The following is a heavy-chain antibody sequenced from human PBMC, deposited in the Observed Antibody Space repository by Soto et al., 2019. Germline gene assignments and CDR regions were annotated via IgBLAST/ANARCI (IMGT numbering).Heavy chain of an antibody. J-gene: IGHJ4*02. Sequence: EVPLLESGGGLVQPGGSLRLSCAASGFSFSSYAMSWIRQAPGKGLEWVSGISGSGGSTYYADSVKGRFTISRDNSKNTLYLQMNSLRAEDTAVYYCAKDGGGGFDYWGQGTLVTVSS. CDR1: GFSFSSYA. CDR3: AKDGGGGFDY. D-gene: IGHD3-16*01. CDR2: ISGSGGST. V-gene: IGHV3-23*01.